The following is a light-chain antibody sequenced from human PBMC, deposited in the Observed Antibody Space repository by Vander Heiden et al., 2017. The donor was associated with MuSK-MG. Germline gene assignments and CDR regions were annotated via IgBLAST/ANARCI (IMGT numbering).Light chain of an antibody. V-gene: IGKV1-39*01. Sequence: DIQMTQSPSSLSASVGDRVTITCRADQNINSYVNWYQVRPGKAPKLLIYVASNLQSGVPSRFSGSGSGSDFTLTVSRLQPEDFATYFCQQSYDMPLTFGGWTKVEIK. CDR2: VAS. J-gene: IGKJ4*01. CDR3: QQSYDMPLT. CDR1: QNINSY.